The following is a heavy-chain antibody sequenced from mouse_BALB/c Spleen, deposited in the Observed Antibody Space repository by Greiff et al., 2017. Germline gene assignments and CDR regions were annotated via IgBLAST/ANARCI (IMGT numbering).Heavy chain of an antibody. V-gene: IGHV5-17*02. D-gene: IGHD2-4*01. J-gene: IGHJ2*01. CDR2: ISSGSSTI. CDR1: GFTFSSFG. CDR3: ARDDYRFDY. Sequence: EVHLVESGGGLVQPGGSRKLSCAASGFTFSSFGMHWVRQAPEKGLEWVAYISSGSSTIYYADTVKGRFTISRDNPKNTLFLQMTSLRSEDTAMYYCARDDYRFDYWGQGTTLTVSS.